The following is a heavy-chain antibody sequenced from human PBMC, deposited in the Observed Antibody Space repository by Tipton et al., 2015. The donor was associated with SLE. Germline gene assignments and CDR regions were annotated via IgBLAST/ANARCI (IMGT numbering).Heavy chain of an antibody. Sequence: SLRLSCTTSGFTFSTYAMSWARQAPGKGLEWVSAIGAIGGGTYYADSVKGRFTISRDNSENTLYLQMNSLRAEDTAVYYCAKRRFDYSDTDGYLDYWGQGTLVTVSS. CDR3: AKRRFDYSDTDGYLDY. J-gene: IGHJ4*02. D-gene: IGHD3-22*01. V-gene: IGHV3-23*01. CDR1: GFTFSTYA. CDR2: IGAIGGGT.